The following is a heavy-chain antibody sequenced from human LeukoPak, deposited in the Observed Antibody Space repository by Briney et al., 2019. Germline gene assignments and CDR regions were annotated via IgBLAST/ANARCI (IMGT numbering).Heavy chain of an antibody. CDR3: ARDYELFDY. D-gene: IGHD1-7*01. CDR1: GFTFSTYA. V-gene: IGHV3-30*03. Sequence: GGSLRLSCAASGFTFSTYAMHWVRQAPGKGLEWVAVISYDGSNKYYADSVKGRFTISRDNAKNSLYLQMNSLRAEDTAVYYCARDYELFDYWGQGTLVTVSS. J-gene: IGHJ4*02. CDR2: ISYDGSNK.